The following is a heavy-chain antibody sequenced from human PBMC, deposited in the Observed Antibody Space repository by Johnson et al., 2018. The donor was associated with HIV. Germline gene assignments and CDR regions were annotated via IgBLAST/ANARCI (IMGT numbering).Heavy chain of an antibody. CDR1: GFTFSSYG. J-gene: IGHJ3*02. Sequence: VQLLESGGGVVQPGRSLRLSCAASGFTFSSYGMHWVRQAPGKGLEWVAVIWYDGSNKYYADSVKGRFTISRDNAKNSLYLQMNSLRAEDTAVYYCARVTTPQTSDRIADAFDIWGPGTMVTVSS. V-gene: IGHV3-33*01. CDR2: IWYDGSNK. CDR3: ARVTTPQTSDRIADAFDI. D-gene: IGHD6-13*01.